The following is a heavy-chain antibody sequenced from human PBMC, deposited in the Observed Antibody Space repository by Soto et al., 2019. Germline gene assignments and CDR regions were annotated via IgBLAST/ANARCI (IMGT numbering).Heavy chain of an antibody. CDR3: AREAYYYGTGSYSPPRYYGMDV. D-gene: IGHD3-10*01. CDR2: ISAYNDNT. V-gene: IGHV1-18*01. J-gene: IGHJ6*02. Sequence: QIQLVQSGAEVKKAGASVKVSCKASGYTFTNYGISWVRQALGQGLEWMGWISAYNDNTNYAQKFQRRATLTTARTARTAYMKLTSLTSEDTPVYYCAREAYYYGTGSYSPPRYYGMDVWGQGTTVTVSS. CDR1: GYTFTNYG.